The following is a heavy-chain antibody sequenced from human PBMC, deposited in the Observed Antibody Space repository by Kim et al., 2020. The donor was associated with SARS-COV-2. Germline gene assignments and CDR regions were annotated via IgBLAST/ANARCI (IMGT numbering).Heavy chain of an antibody. J-gene: IGHJ4*02. Sequence: GRFTISRDNAKNTLYLQMDSLRDEDTAVYYCARSDYYGSGSLKTLYYFDYWGQGTLVTVSS. D-gene: IGHD3-10*01. V-gene: IGHV3-48*02. CDR3: ARSDYYGSGSLKTLYYFDY.